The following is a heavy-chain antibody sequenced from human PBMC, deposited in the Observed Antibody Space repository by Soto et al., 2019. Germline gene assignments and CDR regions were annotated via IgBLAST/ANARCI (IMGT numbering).Heavy chain of an antibody. CDR1: GDSMSTYY. CDR2: IYDSGTT. D-gene: IGHD3-10*01. CDR3: ARSFTYGAQRFDY. J-gene: IGHJ4*02. V-gene: IGHV4-59*01. Sequence: SETLSLTCSVSGDSMSTYYWTWIRQPPGKGLEWIGYIYDSGTTNYNPSLKSRVAISVDTSKNQFSLKLSSVTAADTAIYYCARSFTYGAQRFDYWGQGALVTV.